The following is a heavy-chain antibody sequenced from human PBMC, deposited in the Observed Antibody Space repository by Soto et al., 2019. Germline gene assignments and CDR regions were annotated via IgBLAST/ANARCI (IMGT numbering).Heavy chain of an antibody. V-gene: IGHV3-23*01. D-gene: IGHD3-22*01. Sequence: GGSLRLSCAASAFTFNNYAMSWVRQAPGKGLEWVSGIGGSGRTTYYADSVRGRFTISRDNSNNTLFLQMNSLRAEDTAVYYCAKSRYSDSSGDFYDYWGQGTRGTVSS. CDR1: AFTFNNYA. J-gene: IGHJ4*02. CDR2: IGGSGRTT. CDR3: AKSRYSDSSGDFYDY.